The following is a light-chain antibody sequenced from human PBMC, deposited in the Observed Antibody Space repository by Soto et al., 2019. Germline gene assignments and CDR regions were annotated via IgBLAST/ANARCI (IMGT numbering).Light chain of an antibody. J-gene: IGKJ2*01. CDR1: QSVSSN. CDR2: GAS. CDR3: QQYNNWPPT. V-gene: IGKV3-15*01. Sequence: EIVMTQSPATLSVSPGERATLSCRASQSVSSNLAWYQQKPGQAPRLLIYGASTRATGIPARFSGSWSGTEFTLTISSLQSEDFAVYYCQQYNNWPPTFGHGTKLEIK.